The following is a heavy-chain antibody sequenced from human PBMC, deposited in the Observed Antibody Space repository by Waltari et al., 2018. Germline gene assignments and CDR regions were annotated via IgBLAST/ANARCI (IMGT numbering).Heavy chain of an antibody. Sequence: EVQLVESGGGLVQPGGSLRLSCAASGFTFSSYWMHWARHPPGKGLVWLSRINSDGSGTIYADSVKGRFTISRDNGKNTLYLQMNSLRAEDTAVYYCARVAPNWSVDLWGRGTLVTVSS. V-gene: IGHV3-74*01. CDR3: ARVAPNWSVDL. CDR1: GFTFSSYW. J-gene: IGHJ2*01. CDR2: INSDGSGT.